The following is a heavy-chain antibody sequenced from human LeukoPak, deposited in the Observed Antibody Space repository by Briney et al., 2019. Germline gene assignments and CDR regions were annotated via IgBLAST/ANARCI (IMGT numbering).Heavy chain of an antibody. V-gene: IGHV3-7*01. Sequence: QAGGSLRLSCAASGFTFSSYWMSWVRQAPGKGLEWVANIKQDGSEKYYVDSVKGRFTISRDNAKNSLYLQMNSLRAEDTAVYYCARESYSSSWYKGNWGQGTLVTVSS. CDR1: GFTFSSYW. D-gene: IGHD6-13*01. CDR3: ARESYSSSWYKGN. CDR2: IKQDGSEK. J-gene: IGHJ4*02.